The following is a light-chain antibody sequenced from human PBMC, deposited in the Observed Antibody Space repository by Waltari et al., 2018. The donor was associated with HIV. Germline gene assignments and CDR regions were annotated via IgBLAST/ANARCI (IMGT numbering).Light chain of an antibody. J-gene: IGKJ1*01. CDR2: WAP. CDR1: QGVLYSPNSKNY. Sequence: FVMTQSPDSLAVSLGEWATINCKSGQGVLYSPNSKNYLAWYQQKPGHPPKLLIYWAPTRASGVPDRFSGGGSGTDFTLTISSLQAEDAAVYFCLQYYTTPQTFGQGPKVEIK. V-gene: IGKV4-1*01. CDR3: LQYYTTPQT.